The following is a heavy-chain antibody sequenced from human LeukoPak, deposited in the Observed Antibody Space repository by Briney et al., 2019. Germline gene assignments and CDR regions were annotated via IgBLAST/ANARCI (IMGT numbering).Heavy chain of an antibody. CDR1: GGSFSGYH. CDR2: INHSGST. Sequence: PSETLSLTCAVYGGSFSGYHWSWIRQPPGKGLEWIGEINHSGSTNYNPSLKSRVTISVDTSKNQFSLKLSSVTAADTAVYYCARGKYYGSGSSKRYYYYGMDVWGQGTTVTVSS. CDR3: ARGKYYGSGSSKRYYYYGMDV. D-gene: IGHD3-10*01. V-gene: IGHV4-34*01. J-gene: IGHJ6*02.